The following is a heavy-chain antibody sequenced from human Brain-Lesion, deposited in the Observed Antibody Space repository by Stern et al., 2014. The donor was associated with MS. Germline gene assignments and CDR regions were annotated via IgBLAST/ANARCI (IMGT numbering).Heavy chain of an antibody. J-gene: IGHJ4*02. Sequence: VQLEESGPGLVKPSGTLSLTCAVSGGSISSSNWWSWVRQSPGKGLEWIGESDHSGSTIYNPSLKMRVPVPVDSPKTRFPLTRSSVTAADTAVYFCARFPASRPHVFDSWGQGTLVTVSS. CDR1: GGSISSSNW. CDR3: ARFPASRPHVFDS. D-gene: IGHD6-13*01. V-gene: IGHV4-4*02. CDR2: SDHSGST.